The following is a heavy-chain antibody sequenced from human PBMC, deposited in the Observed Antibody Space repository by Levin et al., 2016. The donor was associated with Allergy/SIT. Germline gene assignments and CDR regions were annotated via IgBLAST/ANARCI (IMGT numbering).Heavy chain of an antibody. CDR2: IRSKANSYAT. D-gene: IGHD6-13*01. V-gene: IGHV3-73*01. Sequence: VRQMPGKGLEWVGRIRSKANSYATAYAASVKGRFTISRDDSKNTAYLQMNSLKTEDTAVYYCTRQGYSSSPYYMDVWGEGTTVTVSS. J-gene: IGHJ6*03. CDR3: TRQGYSSSPYYMDV.